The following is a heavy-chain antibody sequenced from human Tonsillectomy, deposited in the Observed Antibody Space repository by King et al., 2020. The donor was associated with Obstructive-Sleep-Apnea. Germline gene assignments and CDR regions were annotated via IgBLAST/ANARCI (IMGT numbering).Heavy chain of an antibody. V-gene: IGHV3-23*04. CDR2: ISGSGGST. J-gene: IGHJ3*02. CDR3: AKGVIVVVNPGADALDI. Sequence: VQLVESGGGLVQPGGSLRLSCAASGFTFSSYAMSWVRQAPGKGLEWVSGISGSGGSTYYADSVQGRFTISRDNSKNTVYLQMNSLRAEDTAVYYCAKGVIVVVNPGADALDIWGQGTMVTVSS. D-gene: IGHD3-22*01. CDR1: GFTFSSYA.